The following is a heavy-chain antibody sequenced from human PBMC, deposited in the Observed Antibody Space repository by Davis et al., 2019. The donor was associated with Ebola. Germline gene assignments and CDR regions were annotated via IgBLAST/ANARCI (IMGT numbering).Heavy chain of an antibody. CDR3: ARPLATSGRAYDAFDI. J-gene: IGHJ3*02. V-gene: IGHV4-4*02. CDR1: GGSISSITW. D-gene: IGHD6-13*01. CDR2: IYPSGNT. Sequence: SETLSLTCAVSGGSISSITWWCWVRLSPGKGLEWIGEIYPSGNTNYNPSLKSRVTISVDRSKNQFSLKLNSVTAADTAVYYCARPLATSGRAYDAFDIWGQGTVVTVSS.